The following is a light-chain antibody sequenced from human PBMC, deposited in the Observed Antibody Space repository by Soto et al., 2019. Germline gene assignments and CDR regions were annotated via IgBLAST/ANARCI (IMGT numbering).Light chain of an antibody. Sequence: EIVMTQSPPTLSVSPGERATLSCRASQSVSSNLAWYQQKPGQAPRLLIYGASTSATGIPARFSGSGSGTESALTLSSLQSEDFAVYYCQQYNNWPPERTFGGGTKVEIK. J-gene: IGKJ4*01. V-gene: IGKV3-15*01. CDR2: GAS. CDR3: QQYNNWPPERT. CDR1: QSVSSN.